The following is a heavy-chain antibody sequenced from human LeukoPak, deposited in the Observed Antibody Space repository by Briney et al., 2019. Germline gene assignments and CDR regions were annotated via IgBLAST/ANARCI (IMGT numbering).Heavy chain of an antibody. D-gene: IGHD6-19*01. J-gene: IGHJ4*02. CDR3: ARDEGAAVAGTGFDY. CDR1: GFTFSSYG. V-gene: IGHV3-30*03. CDR2: ISYDGSNK. Sequence: GRSLRLSCAASGFTFSSYGMHWVRQAPGKGLEWVAVISYDGSNKYYADSVKGRFTISRDNSKNTLYLQMNSLRAEDTAVYYCARDEGAAVAGTGFDYWGQGTLVTVSS.